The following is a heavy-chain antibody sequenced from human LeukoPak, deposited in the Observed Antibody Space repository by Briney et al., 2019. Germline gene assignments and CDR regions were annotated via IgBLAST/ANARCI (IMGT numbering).Heavy chain of an antibody. D-gene: IGHD2/OR15-2a*01. Sequence: GGSLRLSCAASRFTFSNYAMTWVRQAPGQGLEWVSAISGSGGSTYYVESRKGRFNINRDNSKNTLYLQMNSLRAEDTAVYYCAKALFLFSSDYFDYWGQGTLVTVSS. CDR1: RFTFSNYA. CDR3: AKALFLFSSDYFDY. V-gene: IGHV3-23*01. CDR2: ISGSGGST. J-gene: IGHJ4*02.